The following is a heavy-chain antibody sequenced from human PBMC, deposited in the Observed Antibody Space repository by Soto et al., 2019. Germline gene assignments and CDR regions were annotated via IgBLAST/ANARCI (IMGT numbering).Heavy chain of an antibody. CDR3: ARASPDYIAAARFEP. D-gene: IGHD6-13*01. Sequence: SETLSLTCTVSGGSISSGDYCWSWIRQPPGKGLEWIGYIYYSGSTYYNPSLKSRVTISVDTSKNQFSLKLSSVTAADTAVYYCARASPDYIAAARFEPWGQGTLVTVSS. J-gene: IGHJ5*02. CDR2: IYYSGST. CDR1: GGSISSGDYC. V-gene: IGHV4-30-4*01.